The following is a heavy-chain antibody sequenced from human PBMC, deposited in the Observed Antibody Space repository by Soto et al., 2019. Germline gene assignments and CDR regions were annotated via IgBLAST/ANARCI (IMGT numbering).Heavy chain of an antibody. V-gene: IGHV3-74*01. CDR1: GFTFGNYW. J-gene: IGHJ5*02. Sequence: GGSLRLSCAASGFTFGNYWMHWVRQAPGKGLVWVSRIESDGSSTDYADSVKGRFTISRDNAKNTLYLQMNGLRADDTAVYYCAKSNWFDPWGQGTLVTVS. CDR3: AKSNWFDP. CDR2: IESDGSST.